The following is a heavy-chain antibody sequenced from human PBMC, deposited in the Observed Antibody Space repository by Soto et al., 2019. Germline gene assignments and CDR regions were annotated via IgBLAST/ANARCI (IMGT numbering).Heavy chain of an antibody. D-gene: IGHD6-13*01. V-gene: IGHV4-59*01. CDR3: ASGSSGWSSFDY. Sequence: ETLSLTCTVSGGSISSYYWSWIRQPPGKGLEWIGYIYYSGSTNYNPSLKSRVTISVDTSKNHVSLKLSSVTAADTAMYYCASGSSGWSSFDYWGQGTLVTVSP. CDR2: IYYSGST. CDR1: GGSISSYY. J-gene: IGHJ4*02.